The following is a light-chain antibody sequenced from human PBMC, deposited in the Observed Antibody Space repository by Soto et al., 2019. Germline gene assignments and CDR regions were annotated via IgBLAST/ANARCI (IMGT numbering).Light chain of an antibody. J-gene: IGLJ1*01. CDR3: QVWDRSSHLYV. Sequence: SYELTQPPSVSVAPGKTARITCGGNNIGSKSVHWYQQKPGQAPVLVIYYDSDRPSGIPERFSGSNSGNTATLTISRVEAGDEADYYCQVWDRSSHLYVFGTGTKLTVL. V-gene: IGLV3-21*04. CDR2: YDS. CDR1: NIGSKS.